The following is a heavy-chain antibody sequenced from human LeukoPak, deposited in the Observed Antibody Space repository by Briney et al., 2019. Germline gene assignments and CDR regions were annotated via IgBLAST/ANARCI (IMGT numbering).Heavy chain of an antibody. D-gene: IGHD5-12*01. CDR3: AKDQSKSGWLGHYYYGMDV. J-gene: IGHJ6*02. Sequence: GGSLRLSCAASGFTFSSYGMHWVRQAPGKGLEWVAVISYDGSNKYYADSVKGRFTISRDNSKDTLYLQMNSLRAEDTAVYYCAKDQSKSGWLGHYYYGMDVWGQGTTVTVSS. CDR1: GFTFSSYG. V-gene: IGHV3-30*18. CDR2: ISYDGSNK.